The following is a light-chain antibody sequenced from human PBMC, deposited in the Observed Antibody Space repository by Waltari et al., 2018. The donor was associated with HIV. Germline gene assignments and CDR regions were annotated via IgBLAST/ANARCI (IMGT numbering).Light chain of an antibody. J-gene: IGLJ1*01. Sequence: SFELTQSPSVSVSPGQTARITCSGDALARQYVYWYQQKPGQAPVVVIYKDTERPSGFPERFSGSSSGTTVTLTINGVQAEDEADYYCQSADTGGTRVFGSGTKVTVL. CDR2: KDT. V-gene: IGLV3-25*03. CDR1: ALARQY. CDR3: QSADTGGTRV.